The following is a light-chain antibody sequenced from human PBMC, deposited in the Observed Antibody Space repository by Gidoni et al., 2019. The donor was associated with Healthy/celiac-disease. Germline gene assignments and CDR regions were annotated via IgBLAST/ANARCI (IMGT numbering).Light chain of an antibody. V-gene: IGLV3-19*01. CDR2: GKN. CDR1: SLRSYY. Sequence: SSELTQDPAVSVALGQTVRITCHGDSLRSYYASWYQKKPGQAPVLVIYGKNNRPSGIPDRFSGSSSGNTASLTITGAQAEDEADYYCNSRDSSGNHLVFGGGTKLTVL. J-gene: IGLJ2*01. CDR3: NSRDSSGNHLV.